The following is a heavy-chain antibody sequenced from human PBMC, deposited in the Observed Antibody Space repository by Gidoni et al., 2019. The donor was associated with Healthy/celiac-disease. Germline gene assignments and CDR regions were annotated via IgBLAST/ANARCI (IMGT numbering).Heavy chain of an antibody. CDR3: AREQRLEVVAYFDY. CDR1: GFTFSSYG. J-gene: IGHJ4*02. D-gene: IGHD3-22*01. Sequence: QVQLVESGGGVVQPGRSLRLSCAASGFTFSSYGMHWVRPDPGKGLEWVAVIWYDGSNKYYADSVKGRFTISRDNSKNTLYLQMNSLRAEDTAVYYCAREQRLEVVAYFDYWGQGTLVTVSS. V-gene: IGHV3-33*01. CDR2: IWYDGSNK.